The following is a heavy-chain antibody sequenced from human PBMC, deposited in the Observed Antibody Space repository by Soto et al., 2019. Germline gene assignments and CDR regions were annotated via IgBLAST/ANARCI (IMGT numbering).Heavy chain of an antibody. D-gene: IGHD3-22*01. CDR1: GGSISSYY. V-gene: IGHV4-59*01. CDR2: IYYSGST. J-gene: IGHJ1*01. Sequence: SETLSLTCTVSGGSISSYYWSWIRQPPGKGLEWIGYIYYSGSTNYNPSLKSRVTISVDTSKNQFSLKLSSVTAADTAVYFCARLGHVYYYDSSGYGEYFQHWGQGTLVTVSS. CDR3: ARLGHVYYYDSSGYGEYFQH.